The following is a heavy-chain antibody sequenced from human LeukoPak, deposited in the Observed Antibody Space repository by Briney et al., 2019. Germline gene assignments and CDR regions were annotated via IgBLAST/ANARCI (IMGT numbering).Heavy chain of an antibody. CDR1: GYSFNTYW. J-gene: IGHJ4*02. CDR3: VKHEDNYDSSGYPV. CDR2: IY. D-gene: IGHD3-22*01. Sequence: GESLQISCKGSGYSFNTYWIGWVRQMPGKGLEWMGIIYSPSFHGQVTISADKSISTAYLQCSSLKASDTAMYYCVKHEDNYDSSGYPVWGQGTLVTVSS. V-gene: IGHV5-51*01.